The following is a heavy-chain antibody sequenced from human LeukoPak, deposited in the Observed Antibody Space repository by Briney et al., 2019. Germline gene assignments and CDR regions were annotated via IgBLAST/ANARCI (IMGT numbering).Heavy chain of an antibody. CDR1: GFAFSSYV. Sequence: GGSLRLSCAASGFAFSSYVINWVRQARGKGLEWVSRISAGGDGTYYADSVKGRFTISRDNSKNTLYLQMNSLRAEDTAVYYCAKTLDCWGQGTLVTVSS. V-gene: IGHV3-23*01. CDR3: AKTLDC. J-gene: IGHJ4*02. CDR2: ISAGGDGT.